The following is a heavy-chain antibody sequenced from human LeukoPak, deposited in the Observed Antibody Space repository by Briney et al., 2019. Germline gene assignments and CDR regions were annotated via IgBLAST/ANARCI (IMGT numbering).Heavy chain of an antibody. CDR3: AKKGLLGDYFDY. J-gene: IGHJ4*02. D-gene: IGHD3-10*01. CDR1: GFTFSTYG. V-gene: IGHV3-30*02. CDR2: IRYDGSNK. Sequence: GRSLRLSCAASGFTFSTYGMHWVRQAPGKGLEWVAFIRYDGSNKYYADPVKGRFTISRDHSKNTLYLQMNSLRPEDTAVYYCAKKGLLGDYFDYWGQGTLVTVSS.